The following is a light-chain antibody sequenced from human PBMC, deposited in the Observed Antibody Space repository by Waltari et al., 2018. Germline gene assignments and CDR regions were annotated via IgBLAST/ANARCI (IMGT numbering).Light chain of an antibody. Sequence: EIVLTQSPGTLSLSPGDRATLSCRASQSIANKYVTWYKQRPGQPPSPLIFGASTRASGVPDRFSGSGLGTDFTLTISRLEPEDFAVYYCQQYGSSVTFGGGTKLEIK. CDR2: GAS. V-gene: IGKV3-20*01. CDR1: QSIANKY. J-gene: IGKJ4*01. CDR3: QQYGSSVT.